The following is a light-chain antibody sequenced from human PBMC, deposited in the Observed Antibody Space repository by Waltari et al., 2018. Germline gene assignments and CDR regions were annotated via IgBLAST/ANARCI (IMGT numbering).Light chain of an antibody. Sequence: QSVLTQPPSVSAAPGQKVTISCSGSSPNIRNNYVSWYQQPPGTAPKLLIYDYNKRPSGIPDRFSGSRSGTSATLAITGLQTGDEADYYCGTWDSSLSAGVFGGGTRLTVL. CDR2: DYN. V-gene: IGLV1-51*01. CDR1: SPNIRNNY. CDR3: GTWDSSLSAGV. J-gene: IGLJ3*02.